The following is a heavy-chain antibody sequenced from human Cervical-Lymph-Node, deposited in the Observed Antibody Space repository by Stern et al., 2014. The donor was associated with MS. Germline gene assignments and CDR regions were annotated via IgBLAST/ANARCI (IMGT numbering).Heavy chain of an antibody. Sequence: QVTLRESGPTLVIPTQTLTLTCTFSGFSLTTNGVSVGWIRQSPGKALECLALIYWDDATRYSPSLKSRLTITKDTSKNQVLLTMTNVEPVDTATYYCAHRDDWHLDFAYWGQGSPVTVSS. CDR3: AHRDDWHLDFAY. CDR1: GFSLTTNGVS. V-gene: IGHV2-5*02. D-gene: IGHD3-9*01. J-gene: IGHJ4*02. CDR2: IYWDDAT.